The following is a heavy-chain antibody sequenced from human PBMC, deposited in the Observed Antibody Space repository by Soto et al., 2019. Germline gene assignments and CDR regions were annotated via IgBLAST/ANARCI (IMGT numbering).Heavy chain of an antibody. CDR3: AKDWAVAAAGTRGYFDY. V-gene: IGHV3-30*18. Sequence: GGSLRLSCAASGFTFSDYGMHWVCQAPGKGLEWVAVISYDGSNKYYTDSVKGRFTISRDNSKNTLYLQMNSLRPEDTAVYYCAKDWAVAAAGTRGYFDYWGQGTLVTVSS. D-gene: IGHD6-13*01. CDR2: ISYDGSNK. J-gene: IGHJ4*02. CDR1: GFTFSDYG.